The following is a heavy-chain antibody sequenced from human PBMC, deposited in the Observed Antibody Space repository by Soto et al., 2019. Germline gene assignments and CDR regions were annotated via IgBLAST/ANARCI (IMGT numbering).Heavy chain of an antibody. V-gene: IGHV5-51*01. CDR1: GYSFTSYW. CDR2: IYPGDSDT. J-gene: IGHJ4*02. D-gene: IGHD3-3*01. CDR3: ATLSGGDFWSGYQLYFDY. Sequence: EVQLVQSGAEVKKPGESLKISCKGSGYSFTSYWIGWVRQMPGKGLEWMGIIYPGDSDTRYSPSFQGQVTISADKSISTAYLQWSSLKASDTAMYYCATLSGGDFWSGYQLYFDYWGQGTLVTVSS.